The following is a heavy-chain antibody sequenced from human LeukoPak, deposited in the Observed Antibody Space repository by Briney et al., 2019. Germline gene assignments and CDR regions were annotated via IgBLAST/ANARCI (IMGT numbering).Heavy chain of an antibody. J-gene: IGHJ4*02. CDR2: IKQDGSEK. CDR1: GFTFSSYW. Sequence: GGSLRLSCAASGFTFSSYWMSWVRQAPGKGLEWVANIKQDGSEKYYVDSVKGRFTIPRDNAKNSLYLQMNSLRAEDTAVYYCASDVDTAMVHDYWGQGTLVTVSS. V-gene: IGHV3-7*01. D-gene: IGHD5-18*01. CDR3: ASDVDTAMVHDY.